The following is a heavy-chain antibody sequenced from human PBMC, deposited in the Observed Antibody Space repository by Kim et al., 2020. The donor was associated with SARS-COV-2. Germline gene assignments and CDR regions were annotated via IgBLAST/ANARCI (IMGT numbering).Heavy chain of an antibody. D-gene: IGHD2-8*01. Sequence: GGSLRLSCAASGFTFSSYEMNWVRQAPGKGLEWVSYISSSGSTIYYADSVKGRFTISRDNAKNSLYLQMNSLRAEDTAVYYCARVALDCTNGVCYIEGLWYSDLWGRGTLVTVSS. V-gene: IGHV3-48*03. CDR2: ISSSGSTI. CDR3: ARVALDCTNGVCYIEGLWYSDL. J-gene: IGHJ2*01. CDR1: GFTFSSYE.